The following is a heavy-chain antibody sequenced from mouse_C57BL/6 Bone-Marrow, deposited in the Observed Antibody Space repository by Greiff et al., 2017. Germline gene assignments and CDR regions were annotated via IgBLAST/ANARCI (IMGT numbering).Heavy chain of an antibody. CDR2: IHPNSGST. CDR3: ARCSYSNYWFAY. D-gene: IGHD2-5*01. Sequence: VQLQQPGAELVKPGASVKLSCKASGYTFTSYWMHWVKQRPGQGLEWIGMIHPNSGSTNYNEKFKSKATLTVDTSSSTAYMQLSSLTSEDSAVYYCARCSYSNYWFAYWGQGTLVTVSA. V-gene: IGHV1-64*01. J-gene: IGHJ3*01. CDR1: GYTFTSYW.